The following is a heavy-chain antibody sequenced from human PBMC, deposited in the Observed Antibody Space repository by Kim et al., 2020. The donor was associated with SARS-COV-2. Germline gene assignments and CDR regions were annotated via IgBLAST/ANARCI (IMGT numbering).Heavy chain of an antibody. V-gene: IGHV4-4*02. CDR2: IYHSGST. CDR1: GGSISSSNW. Sequence: SETLSLTCAVSGGSISSSNWWSWVRQPPGKGLEWIGEIYHSGSTNYNPSLKSRVTISVDKSKNQFSLKLSSVTAADTAVYYCAREGRLRLGELLGGMYYFDYWGQGTLVTVSS. CDR3: AREGRLRLGELLGGMYYFDY. J-gene: IGHJ4*02. D-gene: IGHD3-16*01.